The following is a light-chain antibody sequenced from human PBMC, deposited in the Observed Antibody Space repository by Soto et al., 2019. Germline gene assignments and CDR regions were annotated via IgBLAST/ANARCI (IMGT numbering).Light chain of an antibody. CDR1: QSMRGSY. V-gene: IGKV3-20*01. Sequence: ELVFTQSAGTLSLAPGDSVTLSCRASQSMRGSYLAWYQQKPGQAPRLLIYGASSRATGITGRFSGSGSGTDFTLTITTLEPCDFAGYYCQHYDSTVCPFGRGTKLEIK. J-gene: IGKJ2*02. CDR3: QHYDSTVCP. CDR2: GAS.